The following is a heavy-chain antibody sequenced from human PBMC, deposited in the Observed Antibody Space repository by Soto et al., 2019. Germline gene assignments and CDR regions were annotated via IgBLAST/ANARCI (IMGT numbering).Heavy chain of an antibody. J-gene: IGHJ5*02. CDR1: GGSISSGAYY. Sequence: QVQLQESGPGLVKLSQTLSLTCSVSGGSISSGAYYWSWIRQLPGKGLEWIGYIYHSGSTYYNPSLESRVTISLDTSKNQFSLKLSSVTAADTAVYYCTRADYSGHSDHWGQGTLVTVSS. CDR3: TRADYSGHSDH. CDR2: IYHSGST. V-gene: IGHV4-31*03. D-gene: IGHD4-4*01.